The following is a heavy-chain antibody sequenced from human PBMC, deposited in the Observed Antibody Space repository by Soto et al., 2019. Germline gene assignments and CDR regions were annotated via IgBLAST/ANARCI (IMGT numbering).Heavy chain of an antibody. V-gene: IGHV1-18*01. CDR1: GYTFTSYG. D-gene: IGHD3-3*01. Sequence: QVQLVQSGAEVKKPGASVKVSCKASGYTFTSYGISWVRQAPGQGLEWMGWISAYNGNTNYAQKLQVKVIMTTDTSTSTAYMELRSLRTDDTAVYYCARGRPVNYDYPVFPINEGDSWGQGTLVTVYS. CDR3: ARGRPVNYDYPVFPINEGDS. CDR2: ISAYNGNT. J-gene: IGHJ4*02.